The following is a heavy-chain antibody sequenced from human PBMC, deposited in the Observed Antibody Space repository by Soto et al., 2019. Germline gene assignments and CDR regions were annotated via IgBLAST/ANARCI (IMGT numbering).Heavy chain of an antibody. V-gene: IGHV3-30*18. Sequence: QVQLVESGGGVVQPGRSLRLSCAASGFTFSSYGMHWVRQAPGKGLEWVAVISYDGSNKYYAYSVKGRFTISRDNSKNTLYLQMNSLRAEDTAVYYCAKDHYYGSEPDWFDPWGQGTLVTVSS. J-gene: IGHJ5*02. CDR3: AKDHYYGSEPDWFDP. D-gene: IGHD3-10*01. CDR1: GFTFSSYG. CDR2: ISYDGSNK.